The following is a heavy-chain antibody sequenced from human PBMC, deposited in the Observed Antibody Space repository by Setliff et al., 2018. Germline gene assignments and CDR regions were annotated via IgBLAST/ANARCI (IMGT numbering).Heavy chain of an antibody. D-gene: IGHD1-26*01. J-gene: IGHJ3*02. CDR1: GFRFTSHW. CDR3: ARVGPLTDDAFDI. Sequence: GESLKISCQGSGFRFTSHWIGWVRQMPGKGLEWMGLIWPGDSDTTYSPSFQGQVTISADKSINTAYLQWSSLKASGTAIYYCARVGPLTDDAFDIWGQGTMVTVS. V-gene: IGHV5-51*01. CDR2: IWPGDSDT.